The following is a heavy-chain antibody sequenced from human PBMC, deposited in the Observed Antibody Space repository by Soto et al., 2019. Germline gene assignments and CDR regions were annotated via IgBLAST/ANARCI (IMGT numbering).Heavy chain of an antibody. V-gene: IGHV4-30-4*01. D-gene: IGHD1-26*01. J-gene: IGHJ6*02. CDR2: IYYSGST. Sequence: SETLSLTCTVSGDSISTPHYYWSWIRQPPGKGLEWIGYIYYSGSTYYNPSLKSRVTISEDTPKNQFSLKLTYVTAADSAIYYCARQSGGYYYYGMDVWGQGTTVTVSS. CDR1: GDSISTPHYY. CDR3: ARQSGGYYYYGMDV.